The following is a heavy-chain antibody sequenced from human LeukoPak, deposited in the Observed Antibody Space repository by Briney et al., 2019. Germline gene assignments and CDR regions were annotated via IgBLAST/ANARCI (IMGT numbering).Heavy chain of an antibody. CDR3: AKGGIWSGYYTGSYYFDY. D-gene: IGHD3-3*01. CDR2: ISGSGGST. J-gene: IGHJ4*02. CDR1: GFTFSSYA. V-gene: IGHV3-23*01. Sequence: GGSLRLSCAASGFTFSSYAMSWVRQARGKGLEWVSGISGSGGSTYYADSVKGRFTISRDNSKNTLYLQMNSLRAEDTAVYYCAKGGIWSGYYTGSYYFDYWGQGTLVTVSS.